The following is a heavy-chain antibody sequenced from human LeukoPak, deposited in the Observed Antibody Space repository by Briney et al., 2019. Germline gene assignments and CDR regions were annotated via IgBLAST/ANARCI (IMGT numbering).Heavy chain of an antibody. CDR3: ARGVAGTFDY. CDR1: GGSFSGYY. J-gene: IGHJ4*02. V-gene: IGHV4-34*01. CDR2: INHSGST. Sequence: SETLSLTCAVYGGSFSGYYWSWIRQPPGKGLEWIGEINHSGSTNYNPSLKSRVTISVDTSKNQFSLKLSSVTAADTAVCYCARGVAGTFDYWGQGTLVTVSS. D-gene: IGHD6-13*01.